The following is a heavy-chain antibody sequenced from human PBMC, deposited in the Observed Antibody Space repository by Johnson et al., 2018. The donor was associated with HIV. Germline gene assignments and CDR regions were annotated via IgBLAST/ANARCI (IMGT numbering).Heavy chain of an antibody. Sequence: VQLVESGGGLVQPGGSLRLSCVASGFIFSDHYMDWVRQAPGKGLEWVGRTRNKANSYTTDYAASVKGRFTISRDNAKNSLYLQMNSLRDEDTALYYCARVMGYDYCDRSGHTARYDAFDMWGQGTMVTVSS. CDR2: TRNKANSYTT. D-gene: IGHD3-22*01. J-gene: IGHJ3*02. CDR1: GFIFSDHY. CDR3: ARVMGYDYCDRSGHTARYDAFDM. V-gene: IGHV3-72*01.